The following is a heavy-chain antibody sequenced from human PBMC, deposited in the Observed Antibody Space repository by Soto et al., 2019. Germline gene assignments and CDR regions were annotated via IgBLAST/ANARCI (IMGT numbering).Heavy chain of an antibody. CDR2: IRSKVNSYAT. V-gene: IGHV3-73*02. CDR1: GFTFSGSS. Sequence: EVQLVESGGGLGQSGGSLKLSCAASGFTFSGSSMHRVRQASGKGLERVGRIRSKVNSYATAYAASVEGRFIIARDDSKTTTNLQMNSLKTEDTAVYYCTRRGTDRWDSGIGYWGQGTLVTVSS. J-gene: IGHJ4*02. CDR3: TRRGTDRWDSGIGY. D-gene: IGHD1-26*01.